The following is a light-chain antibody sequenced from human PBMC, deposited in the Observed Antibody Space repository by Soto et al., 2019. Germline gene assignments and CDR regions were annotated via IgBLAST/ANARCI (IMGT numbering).Light chain of an antibody. CDR2: KAS. CDR1: QNIDSW. CDR3: QGHSTYPLT. J-gene: IGKJ4*01. V-gene: IGKV1-5*03. Sequence: DIQITQSPSTVSASVGDRVTITCRASQNIDSWLAWFQQKPGKAPKILIYKASTLESGVPSRFSGSGSGTEFTLTISSLQPDDFATYYCQGHSTYPLTFGGGTKVDIK.